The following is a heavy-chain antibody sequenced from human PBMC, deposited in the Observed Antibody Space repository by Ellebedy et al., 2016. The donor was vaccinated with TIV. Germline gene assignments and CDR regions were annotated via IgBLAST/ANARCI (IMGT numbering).Heavy chain of an antibody. CDR1: GFTFSSYG. D-gene: IGHD2/OR15-2a*01. V-gene: IGHV3-33*01. Sequence: GGSLRLXXAASGFTFSSYGMHWVRQAPGKGLEWVAVIWYDGSNKYYADSVKGRFTISRDNSKNTLYLQMNSLRAEDTAVYYCAQSTAGYFNWGQGTQVTVSS. CDR2: IWYDGSNK. J-gene: IGHJ4*02. CDR3: AQSTAGYFN.